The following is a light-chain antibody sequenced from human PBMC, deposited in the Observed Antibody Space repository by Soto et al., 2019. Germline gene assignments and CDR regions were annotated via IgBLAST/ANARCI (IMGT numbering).Light chain of an antibody. V-gene: IGKV1-33*01. J-gene: IGKJ4*01. CDR3: QQYYNLPLT. CDR2: DVS. Sequence: DIQMTQSASSLSASVGDRVTITCRASQDITNSLNWYQQIPGKAPKLLIYDVSNLHTGVPSRFTGSGSGTDFSLTISIVQPEDFATYYCQQYYNLPLTFGGGTKVEI. CDR1: QDITNS.